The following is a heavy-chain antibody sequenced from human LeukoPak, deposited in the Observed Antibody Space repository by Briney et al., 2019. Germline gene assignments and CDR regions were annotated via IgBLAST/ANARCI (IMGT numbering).Heavy chain of an antibody. D-gene: IGHD2-2*01. CDR3: ARAYCTSTSCTEIDY. J-gene: IGHJ4*02. V-gene: IGHV3-74*01. Sequence: GGSLRPSCAASGFTFSSYWMHWVRQAPGKGLVWVSRIDSDGTSTSYADSVKGRFSISRDNAKSTLYLQMNSLRAEDTALYYCARAYCTSTSCTEIDYWGQGTLVTVSS. CDR1: GFTFSSYW. CDR2: IDSDGTST.